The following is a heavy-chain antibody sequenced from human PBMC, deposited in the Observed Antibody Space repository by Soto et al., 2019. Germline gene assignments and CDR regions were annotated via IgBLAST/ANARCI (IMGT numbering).Heavy chain of an antibody. D-gene: IGHD1-7*01. CDR3: ATDLGWNYAY. J-gene: IGHJ4*02. Sequence: EVQLVESGGGLVQPGGSLRLSCAASGFAFSANWMSWVRQAPGKGLEWVANIIPDGSQKYYVDSVKGRFTISRDNAKDSVDLQMNSLRVDDTAVYYCATDLGWNYAYWGRGTLVTVSS. CDR2: IIPDGSQK. V-gene: IGHV3-7*01. CDR1: GFAFSANW.